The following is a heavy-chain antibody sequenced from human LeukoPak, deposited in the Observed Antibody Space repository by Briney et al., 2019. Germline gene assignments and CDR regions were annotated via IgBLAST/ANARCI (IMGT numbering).Heavy chain of an antibody. CDR2: INPNSGVT. Sequence: VASVKVSCKTSGCTFSGYYIHWVRQAPGQGLEWMGWINPNSGVTNYAQRFQGRVTVTRDTSISTAYLELSRLRSDDTAVYYCARDQRSTSSYYYYYTMDVWGHGTTVTVSS. J-gene: IGHJ6*02. V-gene: IGHV1-2*02. CDR1: GCTFSGYY. CDR3: ARDQRSTSSYYYYYTMDV. D-gene: IGHD6-6*01.